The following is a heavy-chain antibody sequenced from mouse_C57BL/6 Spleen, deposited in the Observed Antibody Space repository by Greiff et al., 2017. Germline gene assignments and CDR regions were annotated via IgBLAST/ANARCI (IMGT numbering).Heavy chain of an antibody. D-gene: IGHD1-1*01. CDR2: INPSTGGT. J-gene: IGHJ1*03. CDR3: ARRGYYYGSSYCWYFDV. CDR1: GYSFTGYY. Sequence: EVKLMESGPELVKPGASVKISCKASGYSFTGYYMNWVKQSPEKSLEWIGEINPSTGGTTYNQKFKAKATLTVDKSSSTAYMQLKSLTSEDSAVYYCARRGYYYGSSYCWYFDVWGTGTTVTVSS. V-gene: IGHV1-42*01.